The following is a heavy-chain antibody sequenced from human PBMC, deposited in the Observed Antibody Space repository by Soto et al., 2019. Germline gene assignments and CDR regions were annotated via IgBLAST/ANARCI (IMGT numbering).Heavy chain of an antibody. CDR2: ISLYHHST. CDR1: GYPFTDYF. V-gene: IGHV1-46*01. J-gene: IGHJ1*01. Sequence: GASVKVSCKTSGYPFTDYFIHWVRQAPGQGLEWMGIISLYHHSTSYAQKFQGRLTVTADTSTTTVYMDLSSLTSEDSAVYWCARELYSCGGDCPYYMGYWGQGTLVTVSS. D-gene: IGHD2-21*02. CDR3: ARELYSCGGDCPYYMGY.